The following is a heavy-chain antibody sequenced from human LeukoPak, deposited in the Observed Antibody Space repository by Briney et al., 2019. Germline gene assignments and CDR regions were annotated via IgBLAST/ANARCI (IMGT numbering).Heavy chain of an antibody. J-gene: IGHJ4*02. Sequence: GGSLRLSCAASGFTFSNAWVTWVRQAPGKGLEWVGRSKSKTDGGATDYGAPVKGRFSISKDDSKSTLYLQMNSLKTEDTAVYYCATDGYCSGGSCYSYDNWGQGTLVTVSS. CDR2: SKSKTDGGAT. D-gene: IGHD2-15*01. CDR3: ATDGYCSGGSCYSYDN. CDR1: GFTFSNAW. V-gene: IGHV3-15*01.